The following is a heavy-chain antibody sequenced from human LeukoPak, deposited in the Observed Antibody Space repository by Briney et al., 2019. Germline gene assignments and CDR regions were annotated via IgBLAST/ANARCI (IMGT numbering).Heavy chain of an antibody. Sequence: GGSLRLSCAASGFTFSRYWVHWVRQAPGKGLVWVSRINTDGSSTSYADSVKGRFTISRDNAKNTPYLQMNSLRAEDTAVYYCAREGDYSNVQDVWGKGTTVTVSS. V-gene: IGHV3-74*01. CDR3: AREGDYSNVQDV. J-gene: IGHJ6*04. D-gene: IGHD4-11*01. CDR2: INTDGSST. CDR1: GFTFSRYW.